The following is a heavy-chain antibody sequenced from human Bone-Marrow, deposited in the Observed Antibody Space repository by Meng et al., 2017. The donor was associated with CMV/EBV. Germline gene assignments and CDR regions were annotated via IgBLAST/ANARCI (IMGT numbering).Heavy chain of an antibody. CDR2: LYYSGST. D-gene: IGHD6-13*01. CDR3: AKAAQQLGNFDC. V-gene: IGHV4-39*07. Sequence: TVSGGSISSSSRSDWGWIRQPPGKGLEWIGSLYYSGSTYYNPSLKSRVTMSVDTSKNQFSLKLSSVTAADTAVYYCAKAAQQLGNFDCWGQGTLVTVSS. CDR1: GGSISSSSRSD. J-gene: IGHJ4*02.